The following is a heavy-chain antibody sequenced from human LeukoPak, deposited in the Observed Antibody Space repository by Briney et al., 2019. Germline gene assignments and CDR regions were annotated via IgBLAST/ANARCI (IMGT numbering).Heavy chain of an antibody. J-gene: IGHJ1*01. CDR2: IYHSGST. CDR1: GGSISSGGYY. Sequence: PSQTLSLTCTVSGGSISSGGYYWSWIRQPPGKGLEWIGYIYHSGSTYYNPSLKSRVTISVDRSKNQFSLKLSSVTAADTAVYYCAGGDCSSTSCYGYFQHWGQGTLVTVSS. V-gene: IGHV4-30-2*01. D-gene: IGHD2-2*01. CDR3: AGGDCSSTSCYGYFQH.